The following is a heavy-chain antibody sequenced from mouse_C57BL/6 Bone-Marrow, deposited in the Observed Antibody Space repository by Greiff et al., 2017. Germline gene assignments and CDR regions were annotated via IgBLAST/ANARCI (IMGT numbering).Heavy chain of an antibody. J-gene: IGHJ4*01. Sequence: QVTLKVSGPGILQSSQTLSLTCSFSGFSLSTSGMGVSWIRQPSGKGLEGLAHIYWDDDKRYNPSLKSRLTISTDTSRNQVFLNITNVDTANTATYYCARRDYYGRGAMDYWGQGTSVTVSS. CDR3: ARRDYYGRGAMDY. CDR1: GFSLSTSGMG. V-gene: IGHV8-12*01. CDR2: IYWDDDK. D-gene: IGHD1-1*01.